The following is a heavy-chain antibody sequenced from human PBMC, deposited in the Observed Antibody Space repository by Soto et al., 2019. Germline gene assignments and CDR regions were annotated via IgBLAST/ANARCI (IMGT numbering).Heavy chain of an antibody. CDR1: GFTFSSYA. D-gene: IGHD3-10*01. V-gene: IGHV3-23*01. CDR2: ISGSGGST. CDR3: AKVYAYYYGSGSYALDWFDP. J-gene: IGHJ5*02. Sequence: GGSLRLSCAASGFTFSSYAMSWVRQAPGKGLEWVSAISGSGGSTYYADSVKGRFTISRDNSKNTLYLQMNSLRAEDTAVYYCAKVYAYYYGSGSYALDWFDPWGQGTLVTVSS.